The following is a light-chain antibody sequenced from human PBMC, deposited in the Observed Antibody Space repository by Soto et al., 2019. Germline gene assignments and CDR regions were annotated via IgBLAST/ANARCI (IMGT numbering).Light chain of an antibody. J-gene: IGKJ1*01. CDR3: QQYGSSPWT. CDR1: QSVSRN. CDR2: GAS. V-gene: IGKV3-20*01. Sequence: EVVLTQSPATLSVSPGDRATLSCRASQSVSRNLAWYQQKPGQAPRLLIYGASTRATGVPARFSGSGSATEFTLSISRLEPEDFAVYYCQQYGSSPWTFGQGTKVEIK.